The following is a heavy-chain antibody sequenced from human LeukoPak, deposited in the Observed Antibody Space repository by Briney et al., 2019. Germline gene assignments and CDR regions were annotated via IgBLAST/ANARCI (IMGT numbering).Heavy chain of an antibody. CDR3: ATIDSSSPRD. J-gene: IGHJ4*02. V-gene: IGHV3-7*03. Sequence: GGPLRLSCVASGFTFSSYWMTWVRQQPGKGLEWVANINQDGGAKYYLDSVKGRFTISRDNANNSLYLQMNSLRVDDTAVYYCATIDSSSPRDWGRGTPVTVSS. CDR1: GFTFSSYW. D-gene: IGHD6-13*01. CDR2: INQDGGAK.